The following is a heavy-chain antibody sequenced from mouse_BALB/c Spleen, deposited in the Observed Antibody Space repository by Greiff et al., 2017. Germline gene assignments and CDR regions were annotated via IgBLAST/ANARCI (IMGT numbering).Heavy chain of an antibody. CDR3: ARTTMITTGAMDY. CDR2: INSNGGST. V-gene: IGHV5-6-2*01. CDR1: GFTFSSYY. D-gene: IGHD2-4*01. Sequence: DVMLVESGGGLVKLGGSLKLSCAASGFTFSSYYMSWVRQTPEKRLELVAAINSNGGSTYYPDTVKGRFTISRDNAKNTLYLQMSSLKSEDTALYYCARTTMITTGAMDYWGQGTSVTVSS. J-gene: IGHJ4*01.